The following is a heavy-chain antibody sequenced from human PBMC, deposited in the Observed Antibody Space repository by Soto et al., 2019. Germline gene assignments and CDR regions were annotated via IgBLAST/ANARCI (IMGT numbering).Heavy chain of an antibody. Sequence: QVQLVQSGAEVKNTGSSVKVSCKTSGGPFNSSLIDWVRQAPGQGLEWMGGIIPAFGTAKYAQKFQGRVTITADKSTTTAYMELRTLTSEDTAVYYCARGLDQPPVGLYFDTWGQGTLVTVSS. CDR2: IIPAFGTA. CDR1: GGPFNSSL. V-gene: IGHV1-69*06. J-gene: IGHJ4*02. CDR3: ARGLDQPPVGLYFDT. D-gene: IGHD2-2*01.